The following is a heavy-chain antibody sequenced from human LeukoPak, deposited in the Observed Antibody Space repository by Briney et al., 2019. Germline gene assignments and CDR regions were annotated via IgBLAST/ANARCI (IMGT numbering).Heavy chain of an antibody. V-gene: IGHV3-30-3*01. D-gene: IGHD1-14*01. Sequence: GGSLRLSCAASGFTFSSYAMHWVRQAPGKGLEWVAVISYDGSNEYYADSVKGRFTISRDSSKNTLYLQMNSLRAEDTAVYYCARSEVRNWFDPWGQGTLVTVSS. J-gene: IGHJ5*02. CDR2: ISYDGSNE. CDR3: ARSEVRNWFDP. CDR1: GFTFSSYA.